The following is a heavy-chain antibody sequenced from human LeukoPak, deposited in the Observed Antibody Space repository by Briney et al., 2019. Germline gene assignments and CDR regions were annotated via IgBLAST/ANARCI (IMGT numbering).Heavy chain of an antibody. V-gene: IGHV3-43*02. CDR2: ISGDGRRT. CDR1: GFTFDDYYA. J-gene: IGHJ5*02. CDR3: AKDPHGP. Sequence: GGSLRLSCAVSGFTFDDYYAIHWVRQAPGKGLEWVSLISGDGRRTNYTDSVKGRFTISRDDTKSSLFLQMNSLTTDDTAFYYCAKDPHGPRGQGTLVTVSS.